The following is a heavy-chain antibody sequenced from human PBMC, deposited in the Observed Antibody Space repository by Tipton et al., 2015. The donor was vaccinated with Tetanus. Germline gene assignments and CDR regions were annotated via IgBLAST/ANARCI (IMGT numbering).Heavy chain of an antibody. Sequence: GLVKPSETLSLTCSVSGGSISTYYWSWIRQPPGKGLEWIGSVYYSGSTNYSPSLQSRVTISVDTSKSQFFLILSSVTAADTAVYYCARADYGDYAAHFDYWGQGGLVTVSS. D-gene: IGHD4-17*01. V-gene: IGHV4-59*01. CDR2: VYYSGST. CDR1: GGSISTYY. J-gene: IGHJ4*02. CDR3: ARADYGDYAAHFDY.